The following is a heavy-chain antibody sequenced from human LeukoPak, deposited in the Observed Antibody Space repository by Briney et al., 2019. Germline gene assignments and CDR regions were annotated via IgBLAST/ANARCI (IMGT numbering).Heavy chain of an antibody. CDR3: ARVDCGDYGFDY. Sequence: GGSLRLSCAASGFTVSSNYMSWVRQAPGKGLEWVSVIYSGGSTYHADSVKGRFTISRDNSKNTLYLQMNSLRAEDTDVYYCARVDCGDYGFDYWGQGTLVTVSS. D-gene: IGHD4-17*01. V-gene: IGHV3-66*01. CDR1: GFTVSSNY. CDR2: IYSGGST. J-gene: IGHJ4*02.